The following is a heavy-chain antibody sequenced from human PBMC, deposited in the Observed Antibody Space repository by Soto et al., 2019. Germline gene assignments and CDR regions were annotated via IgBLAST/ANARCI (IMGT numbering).Heavy chain of an antibody. CDR3: EVPAAQWAGEYYFDY. CDR2: IIPILGIA. D-gene: IGHD2-2*01. J-gene: IGHJ4*02. Sequence: QVQLVQSGAEVKKPGSSVKVSCKASGGTFSSYTISWVRQAPGQGLEWMGRIIPILGIANYAQKFQGRVTITADKSTSTAYMELSSLRSEDTAVYYCEVPAAQWAGEYYFDYWGQGTLVTVSS. V-gene: IGHV1-69*02. CDR1: GGTFSSYT.